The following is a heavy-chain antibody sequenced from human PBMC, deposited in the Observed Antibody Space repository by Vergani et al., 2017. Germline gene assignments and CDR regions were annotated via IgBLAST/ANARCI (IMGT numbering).Heavy chain of an antibody. CDR3: ARDSHPTLNGYQLPRYGMDV. CDR1: GFTFSSSA. J-gene: IGHJ6*02. Sequence: VQLVESGGGVVQPGRSLRLSCAASGFTFSSSAMHWVRQASGKGLEWVGRIRSKANSYATAYAASVKGRFTISRDDSKNTAYLQMNSLRSEDTAVYYCARDSHPTLNGYQLPRYGMDVWGQGTTVTVSS. V-gene: IGHV3-73*01. CDR2: IRSKANSYAT. D-gene: IGHD2-2*01.